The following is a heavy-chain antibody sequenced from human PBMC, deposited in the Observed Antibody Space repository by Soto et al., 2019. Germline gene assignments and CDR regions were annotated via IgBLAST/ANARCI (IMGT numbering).Heavy chain of an antibody. V-gene: IGHV3-23*01. CDR3: ARRYYYDGSGPYGMDV. CDR1: GFTFNSYG. J-gene: IGHJ6*02. CDR2: ISASGGSR. D-gene: IGHD3-22*01. Sequence: LRLSCAASGFTFNSYGMSWVRQAPGKGLEWVSAISASGGSRYYADSVKGRFTISRDNSKNTLFLQMNSLSAEDTAVYYCARRYYYDGSGPYGMDVWGQGTTVTVYS.